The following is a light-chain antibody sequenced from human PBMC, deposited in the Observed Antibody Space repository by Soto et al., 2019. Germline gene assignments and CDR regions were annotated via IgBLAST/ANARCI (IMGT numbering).Light chain of an antibody. Sequence: EIVLTQSPGTLSLSPGERATLSCRASQSVSSNYLAWYRRKPGQAPRLLIYGASSRATGIPDRFSGSGSGTDFTLTITRLEPEEFAVYDGQQYGSSPPTFGPEARVEIK. CDR2: GAS. J-gene: IGKJ1*01. V-gene: IGKV3-20*01. CDR3: QQYGSSPPT. CDR1: QSVSSNY.